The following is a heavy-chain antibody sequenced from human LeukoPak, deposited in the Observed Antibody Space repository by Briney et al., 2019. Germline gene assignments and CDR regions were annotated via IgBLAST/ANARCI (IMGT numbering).Heavy chain of an antibody. Sequence: PGGSLRLSCAASGFTFSSYEMNWVRQAPGKGLEWVSYISSSGSTIYYADSVKGRFTISRDNAKNTLYLRMNSLGVEDTAVYYCTRTTGQRCFDCWGQGTQVTVSS. J-gene: IGHJ4*02. CDR2: ISSSGSTI. D-gene: IGHD4-11*01. CDR1: GFTFSSYE. CDR3: TRTTGQRCFDC. V-gene: IGHV3-48*03.